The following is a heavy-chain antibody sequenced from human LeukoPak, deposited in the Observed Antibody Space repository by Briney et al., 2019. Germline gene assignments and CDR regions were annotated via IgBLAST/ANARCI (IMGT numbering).Heavy chain of an antibody. Sequence: GGSLRLSCAASGFTFSKYWMLWVRQAPGRGLESVSRINTDGTVTTYADSVKGRFTVSRDNADNTIFLQMNSVRDEDTAVYYCATKQWLAPPPDSWGQGTPVTVSS. CDR2: INTDGTVT. CDR3: ATKQWLAPPPDS. D-gene: IGHD6-19*01. V-gene: IGHV3-74*01. J-gene: IGHJ4*02. CDR1: GFTFSKYW.